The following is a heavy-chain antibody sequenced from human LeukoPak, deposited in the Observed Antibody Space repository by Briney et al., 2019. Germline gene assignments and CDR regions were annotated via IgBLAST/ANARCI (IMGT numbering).Heavy chain of an antibody. V-gene: IGHV1-18*01. J-gene: IGHJ4*02. Sequence: ASVKVSCKASGYTFTSYGISWVRQAPGQGLEWMGWISAYNGNTNYAQKLQGRVTMTTDTSTSTAYMELRSLRSDDTAVYYCARESRQWLVGDQGDDYWGQGTLVTVSS. CDR3: ARESRQWLVGDQGDDY. D-gene: IGHD6-19*01. CDR2: ISAYNGNT. CDR1: GYTFTSYG.